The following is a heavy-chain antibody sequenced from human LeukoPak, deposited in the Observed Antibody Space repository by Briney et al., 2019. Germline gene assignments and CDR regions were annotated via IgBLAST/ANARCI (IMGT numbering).Heavy chain of an antibody. Sequence: GGSLRLSCAASGFTFSSYSMNWVRQAPGKGLEWVSYISSSSSTIYYADSVKGRFTISRDSAKNSLYLQMNSLRAEDTAVYYCAPTMYYYGSGSYYKGGQGTLVTVSS. CDR1: GFTFSSYS. J-gene: IGHJ4*02. CDR3: APTMYYYGSGSYYK. V-gene: IGHV3-48*01. CDR2: ISSSSSTI. D-gene: IGHD3-10*01.